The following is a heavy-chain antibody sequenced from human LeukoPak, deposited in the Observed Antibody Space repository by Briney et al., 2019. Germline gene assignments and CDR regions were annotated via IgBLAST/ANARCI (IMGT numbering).Heavy chain of an antibody. CDR3: ATASLSSSWYEFDY. V-gene: IGHV4-59*01. D-gene: IGHD6-13*01. J-gene: IGHJ4*02. CDR1: GGSISSYY. CDR2: IYYSGST. Sequence: PSETLSLTCTVSGGSISSYYWSWIRQPPGKGLEWIGYIYYSGSTNYNPSLKSRVTISVDTSKNQFSLKLSSVTAADTAVYYCATASLSSSWYEFDYWGQGTLSPSPQ.